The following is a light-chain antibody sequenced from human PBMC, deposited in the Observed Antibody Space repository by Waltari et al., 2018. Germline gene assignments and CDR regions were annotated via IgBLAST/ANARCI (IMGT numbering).Light chain of an antibody. J-gene: IGKJ2*01. CDR1: QSVSSSY. Sequence: EIVLTQSPGLLSLSPGERATLPCRASQSVSSSYLAWFRQRPGQAPRLLIYGASSRATGIPDRFRGSGSGTDFTLVISRLEPEDFAVYYCQQYADSPLTFGQGTSLEIK. CDR2: GAS. V-gene: IGKV3-20*01. CDR3: QQYADSPLT.